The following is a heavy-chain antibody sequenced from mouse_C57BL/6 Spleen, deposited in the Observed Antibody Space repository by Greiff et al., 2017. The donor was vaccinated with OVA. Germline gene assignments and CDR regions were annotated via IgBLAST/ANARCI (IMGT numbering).Heavy chain of an antibody. Sequence: QVQLQQSGAELARPGASVKLSCKASGYTFTSYGISWVKQRTGQGLEWIGEIYPRSGNTYYNEKFKGKATLTADKSSSTAYMELRSLTSEDSAVYFCASSITRFAYWGQGTLVTVSA. CDR2: IYPRSGNT. CDR3: ASSITRFAY. V-gene: IGHV1-81*01. D-gene: IGHD1-1*01. J-gene: IGHJ3*01. CDR1: GYTFTSYG.